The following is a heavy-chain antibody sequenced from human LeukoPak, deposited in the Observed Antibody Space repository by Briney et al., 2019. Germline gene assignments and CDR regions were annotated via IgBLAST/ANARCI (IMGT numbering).Heavy chain of an antibody. CDR3: ARQGYYYDSSGYRDFDY. J-gene: IGHJ4*02. Sequence: SQTLSLTCTVSGGSITTGSYYWIWIRQPAGKGLEWIGRIYTTGSTDYNPSLKSRVTISVDTSKNQFSLKLTSVTVADTAVYYCARQGYYYDSSGYRDFDYWGQGTLVTVSS. CDR1: GGSITTGSYY. V-gene: IGHV4-61*02. CDR2: IYTTGST. D-gene: IGHD3-22*01.